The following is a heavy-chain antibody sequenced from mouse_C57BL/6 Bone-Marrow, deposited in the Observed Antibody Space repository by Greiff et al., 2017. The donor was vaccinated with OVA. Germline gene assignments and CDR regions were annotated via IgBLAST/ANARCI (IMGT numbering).Heavy chain of an antibody. D-gene: IGHD2-1*01. CDR2: IHPSGGST. CDR3: SPIYYAVYSDT. Sequence: VQLQQPGAELVKPGASVKLSCKASGYTFTSYWMHWVKQRPGQGLEWIGMIHPSGGSTNYNEKFKSKATLTVDKSSSTAYMQLSSLTSEDSAVXFCSPIYYAVYSDTWGEGTPLSVSP. V-gene: IGHV1-64*01. J-gene: IGHJ2*01. CDR1: GYTFTSYW.